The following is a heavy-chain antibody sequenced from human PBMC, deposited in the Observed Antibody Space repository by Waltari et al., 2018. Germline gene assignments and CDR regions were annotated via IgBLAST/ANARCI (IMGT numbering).Heavy chain of an antibody. V-gene: IGHV4-59*01. CDR1: GGSISSSY. D-gene: IGHD6-19*01. CDR2: IYYSGST. Sequence: QVQLQESGPGLVKPSETLPLTCNVSGGSISSSYWSWIRQPPGKGLEWIGYIYYSGSTNYNPSLKSRVTISVDTSKNQFSLKLSSVTAADTAVYYCAIGYSSGWYYAFDIWGQGTMVTVSS. J-gene: IGHJ3*02. CDR3: AIGYSSGWYYAFDI.